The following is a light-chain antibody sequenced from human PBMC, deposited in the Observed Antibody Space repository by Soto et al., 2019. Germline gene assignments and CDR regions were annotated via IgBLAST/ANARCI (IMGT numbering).Light chain of an antibody. J-gene: IGKJ2*01. CDR1: QSLVHSDRNTC. Sequence: DVVMTQSPLSLPVTLGQPASISCRATQSLVHSDRNTCLTWLQQRPGRSPRRLIYKISNRDSGVPDRFSGSGSGTDFTLRISRVETEDVGVYYCMQGTYWPYTFGQGTKVDIK. CDR3: MQGTYWPYT. V-gene: IGKV2-30*02. CDR2: KIS.